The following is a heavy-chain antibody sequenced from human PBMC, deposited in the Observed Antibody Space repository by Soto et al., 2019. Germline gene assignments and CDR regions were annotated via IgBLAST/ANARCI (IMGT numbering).Heavy chain of an antibody. J-gene: IGHJ5*02. CDR3: ARSAVVVVAAQRGNWFDP. CDR1: GGSISSGGYY. CDR2: IYYSGST. D-gene: IGHD2-15*01. V-gene: IGHV4-31*03. Sequence: QVQLQESGPGLVKPSQTLSLTCTVSGGSISSGGYYWSWIRQHPGKGLEWIGYIYYSGSTCYNPSRKSRVTISVDTSKNQFSLKLSSVTAADTAVYYCARSAVVVVAAQRGNWFDPWGQGTLVTVSS.